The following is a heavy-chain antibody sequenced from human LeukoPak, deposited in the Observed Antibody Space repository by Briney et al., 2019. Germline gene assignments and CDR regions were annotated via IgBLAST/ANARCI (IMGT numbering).Heavy chain of an antibody. V-gene: IGHV3-53*01. J-gene: IGHJ6*02. CDR1: GFTVSSNY. Sequence: GGSLRLSCAASGFTVSSNYMSWVRQAPGKGLEWVSVIYSTGTIYYADSVKGRFTISRDNAKNSLYLQMNSLRAEDTAVYYCARLAGRDYYGMDVWGQGTTVTASS. CDR3: ARLAGRDYYGMDV. CDR2: IYSTGTI.